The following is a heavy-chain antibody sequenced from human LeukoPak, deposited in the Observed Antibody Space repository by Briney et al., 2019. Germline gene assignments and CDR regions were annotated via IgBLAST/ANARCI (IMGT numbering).Heavy chain of an antibody. V-gene: IGHV3-30*03. D-gene: IGHD3-22*01. CDR3: RAATRYLDYYYDY. Sequence: PGGSLRLSCAASRFTFSIFVMHWVRQAPGKGLEWIAVISSDGTNKYYADSVRSRFTISRDNSKDTLYLQMSSLRIEDTAIYYCRAATRYLDYYYDYWGQGTLVTVSS. CDR2: ISSDGTNK. CDR1: RFTFSIFV. J-gene: IGHJ4*02.